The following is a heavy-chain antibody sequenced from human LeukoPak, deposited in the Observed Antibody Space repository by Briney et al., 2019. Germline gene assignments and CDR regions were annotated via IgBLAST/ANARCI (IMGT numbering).Heavy chain of an antibody. CDR1: GGSFSGYY. CDR2: INHSGST. D-gene: IGHD1-26*01. V-gene: IGHV4-34*01. CDR3: ARRGLVGAPLR. Sequence: PSETLSLTCAVYGGSFSGYYWSWIRQPPGKGLEWIGEINHSGSTNYNPSLKSRVTISVDTSKNQFSLKLSSVTAVDTAVYYCARRGLVGAPLRWGQGTLVTVSS. J-gene: IGHJ4*02.